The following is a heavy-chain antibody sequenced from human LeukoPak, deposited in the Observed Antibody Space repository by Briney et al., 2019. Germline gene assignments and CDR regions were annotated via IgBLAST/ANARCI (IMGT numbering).Heavy chain of an antibody. CDR1: GYTFTGYY. V-gene: IGHV1-2*06. D-gene: IGHD2-15*01. Sequence: ASVKVSCKASGYTFTGYYMHWVRQAPGQGLEWMGRINPNSGDTNYAQKFQGRVTMTRDTSISTAYMELSRLRSDDTAVYYCARGLGYCSGGSCYYMDVWGKGTTVTVSS. CDR3: ARGLGYCSGGSCYYMDV. J-gene: IGHJ6*03. CDR2: INPNSGDT.